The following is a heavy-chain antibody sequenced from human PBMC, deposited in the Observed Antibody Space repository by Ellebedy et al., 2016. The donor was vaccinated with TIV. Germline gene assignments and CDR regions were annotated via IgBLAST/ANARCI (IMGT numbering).Heavy chain of an antibody. CDR1: GFTVSSNY. CDR2: IYSGGST. Sequence: GESLKISCAASGFTVSSNYMSWVRQAPGKGLEWVSVIYSGGSTYYGDSVKGRFTISRDNSKNTLYLQMNSLRAEDTAVYYCARDAKYSGSYYDYWGQGTLVTVSS. V-gene: IGHV3-53*01. J-gene: IGHJ4*02. D-gene: IGHD1-26*01. CDR3: ARDAKYSGSYYDY.